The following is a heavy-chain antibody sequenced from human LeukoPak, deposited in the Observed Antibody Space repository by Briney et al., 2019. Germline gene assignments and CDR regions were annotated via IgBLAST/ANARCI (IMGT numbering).Heavy chain of an antibody. CDR3: ARDPYSNFFGAFDI. D-gene: IGHD6-13*01. CDR1: EFTFSSYW. V-gene: IGHV3-7*04. CDR2: IKLDGSDE. J-gene: IGHJ3*02. Sequence: PGGSLRLSCVASEFTFSSYWMTWVRQAPGKGLEWVANIKLDGSDEYYVDSVKGRFAISRDNAKNSQYLQMNSLRAKDTAGYYCARDPYSNFFGAFDIWGQGTMVTVSS.